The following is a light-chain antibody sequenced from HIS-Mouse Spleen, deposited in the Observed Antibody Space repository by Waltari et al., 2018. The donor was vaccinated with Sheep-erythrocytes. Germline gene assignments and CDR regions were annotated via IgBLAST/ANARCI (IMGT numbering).Light chain of an antibody. Sequence: QSALTQPRPVSGSPGQSVTLSCTGTRSDVRGYNYVSWYQQHPGKAPKLMIYDVSKRPSGVPDRFSGSKSGNTASLTISGLQAEDEADYYCCSYAGSYTWVFGGGTKLTVL. J-gene: IGLJ3*02. V-gene: IGLV2-11*01. CDR3: CSYAGSYTWV. CDR2: DVS. CDR1: RSDVRGYNY.